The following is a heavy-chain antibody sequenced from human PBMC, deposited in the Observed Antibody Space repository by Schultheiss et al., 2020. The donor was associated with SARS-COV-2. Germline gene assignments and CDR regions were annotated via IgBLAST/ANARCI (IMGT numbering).Heavy chain of an antibody. CDR1: GDSVSSNDAA. CDR3: ASGPSYYFDY. Sequence: SQTLSLTCAISGDSVSSNDAAWNWIRQSPSRGLEWLGRTYYRSRWFNDYAVSVKSRITINADASKNQFSLQLNSVTPEDTAVYYCASGPSYYFDYWGQGYLVTVSS. V-gene: IGHV6-1*01. J-gene: IGHJ4*02. CDR2: TYYRSRWFN.